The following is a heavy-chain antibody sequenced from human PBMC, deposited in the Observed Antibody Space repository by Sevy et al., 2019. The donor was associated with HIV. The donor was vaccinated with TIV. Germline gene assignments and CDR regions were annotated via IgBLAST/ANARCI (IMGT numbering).Heavy chain of an antibody. Sequence: SETLSLTCTVSGGSITSLYWNWIRQPPGRGLRWLPNIIYNGNFNYNPSLKGRVTLSLDTSKNQFSLRLSSVTAADTAMYYCAGENAWGRGYSWGQGTLVTVSS. CDR3: AGENAWGRGYS. J-gene: IGHJ4*02. D-gene: IGHD1-26*01. CDR1: GGSITSLY. V-gene: IGHV4-59*08. CDR2: IIYNGNF.